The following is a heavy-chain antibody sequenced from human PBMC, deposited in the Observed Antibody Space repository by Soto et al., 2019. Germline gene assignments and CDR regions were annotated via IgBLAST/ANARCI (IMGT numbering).Heavy chain of an antibody. J-gene: IGHJ4*02. V-gene: IGHV3-30*03. CDR1: GFTFSSDG. Sequence: QVQLVESGGGLVQPGRSLRLSCAASGFTFSSDGMHWVRQAPGKGLEWVAAISYDGSHKYYADSVQGRFTISRDNSKNTLYLQMNSLRAEDTAVYYCAGGTSGYYRYFDYWGQGTLVTVSS. CDR3: AGGTSGYYRYFDY. D-gene: IGHD3-22*01. CDR2: ISYDGSHK.